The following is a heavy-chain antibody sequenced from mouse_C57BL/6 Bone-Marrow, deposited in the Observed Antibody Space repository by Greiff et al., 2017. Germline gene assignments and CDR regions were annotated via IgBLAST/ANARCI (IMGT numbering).Heavy chain of an antibody. Sequence: VQLQQSGAELVRPGASVKLSCTASGFNIKDDYMHWVKQRPEQGLEWIGWIDPENGDTEYASKFQGKATITADTSSNTAYLQLSSLTSEDTAVYYCTTEYPGDYWGQGTTLTVSS. CDR3: TTEYPGDY. CDR1: GFNIKDDY. CDR2: IDPENGDT. V-gene: IGHV14-4*01. J-gene: IGHJ2*01. D-gene: IGHD2-10*02.